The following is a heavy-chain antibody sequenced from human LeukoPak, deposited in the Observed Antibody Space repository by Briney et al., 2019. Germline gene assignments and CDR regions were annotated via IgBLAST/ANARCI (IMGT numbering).Heavy chain of an antibody. CDR2: ITNRGSHV. Sequence: PGGSLRLSCAASGFTFSSYTMTWVRQAPGKGLEWVSSITNRGSHVYYADSLKGRFTVSRDNANNSLYLQMDSLRAEDSAVYYCARAVQAAHFDSWGQGTLVTVSS. V-gene: IGHV3-21*04. CDR1: GFTFSSYT. D-gene: IGHD6-13*01. J-gene: IGHJ4*02. CDR3: ARAVQAAHFDS.